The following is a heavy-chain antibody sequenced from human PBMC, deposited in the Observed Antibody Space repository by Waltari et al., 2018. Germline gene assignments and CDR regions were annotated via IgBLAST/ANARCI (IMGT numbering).Heavy chain of an antibody. Sequence: QVQLVESGGGLVKPGGSLRLSCTASGFTFSDNYMSWIRQAPGKGLEWVSDSSPRSSHADYADSVKGRFTTSRDNTKKALFLQMNSRSVEDTAVYYCATDPPGYSADENYFDYWGQGIVVTVSS. CDR3: ATDPPGYSADENYFDY. CDR1: GFTFSDNY. J-gene: IGHJ4*02. D-gene: IGHD5-12*01. V-gene: IGHV3-11*06. CDR2: SSPRSSHA.